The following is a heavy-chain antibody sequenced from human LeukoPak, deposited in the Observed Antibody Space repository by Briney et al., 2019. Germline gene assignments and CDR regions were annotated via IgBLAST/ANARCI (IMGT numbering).Heavy chain of an antibody. CDR3: ARDPRGGYSYGLQADAFDI. J-gene: IGHJ3*02. D-gene: IGHD5-18*01. V-gene: IGHV4-4*07. CDR1: GGSISSYY. Sequence: SETLSLTCTVSGGSISSYYWGWIRQPAGKGLEWIGRIYTSGSTNYNPSFKSRVTMSVDTSKNQFSLKLSSVTAADTAVYYRARDPRGGYSYGLQADAFDIWGQGTMVTVSS. CDR2: IYTSGST.